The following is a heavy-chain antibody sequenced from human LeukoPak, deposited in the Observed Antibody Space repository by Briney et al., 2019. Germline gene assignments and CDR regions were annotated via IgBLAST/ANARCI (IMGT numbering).Heavy chain of an antibody. Sequence: SETLSLTCTVSGGSISSSSYYWGWIRQPPGKGLEWIGHIYHSGSTNYNPSLKSRVTILVDTSKNQFSLKLSSVTAADTAVYYCARHWLDSGTPDRFDYWGQGTLVTVSS. J-gene: IGHJ4*02. CDR1: GGSISSSSYY. CDR2: IYHSGST. V-gene: IGHV4-61*05. CDR3: ARHWLDSGTPDRFDY. D-gene: IGHD3-10*01.